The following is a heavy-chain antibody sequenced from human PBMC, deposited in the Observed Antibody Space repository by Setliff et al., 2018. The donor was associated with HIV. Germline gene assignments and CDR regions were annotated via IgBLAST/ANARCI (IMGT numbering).Heavy chain of an antibody. CDR1: GGSFSDYS. V-gene: IGHV4-34*01. CDR3: ARRGWNGYKSFED. CDR2: INHSGST. Sequence: PSETLSLTCAVYGGSFSDYSWNWIRQPPGKGLEWIGEINHSGSTNCNPSLQSRVTTSVDTSKKQVSLNVRSVTAADTAVYYCARRGWNGYKSFEDWGQGTQVTVSS. D-gene: IGHD1-1*01. J-gene: IGHJ4*02.